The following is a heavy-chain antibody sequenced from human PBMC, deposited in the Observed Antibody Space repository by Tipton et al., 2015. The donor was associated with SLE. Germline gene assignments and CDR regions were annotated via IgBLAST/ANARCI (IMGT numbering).Heavy chain of an antibody. CDR3: ARSRSSWFTTPFDN. Sequence: TLSLTCAVYGGSLSGYYWSWIRQPPGKGLEWIGEINHSGSTTYKPSLKSRVTISVDTSKNHLSLKLTSVAAADTAVYYCARSRSSWFTTPFDNWGHGTLVTVSS. CDR2: INHSGST. CDR1: GGSLSGYY. V-gene: IGHV4-34*01. D-gene: IGHD6-13*01. J-gene: IGHJ4*01.